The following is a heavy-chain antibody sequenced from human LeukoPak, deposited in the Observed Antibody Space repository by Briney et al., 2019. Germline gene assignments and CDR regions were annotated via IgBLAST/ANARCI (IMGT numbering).Heavy chain of an antibody. Sequence: PGGSLRLSCAASGFTFSDYYMSWIRQAPGKGLEWVSYISSSGGTIYYADSVKGRFPISRDNAKDSVYLQMNSLRADDTAVYYCARETEPLDYGDSTNLDYWGQGTLVTVSS. D-gene: IGHD4/OR15-4a*01. V-gene: IGHV3-11*04. CDR2: ISSSGGTI. J-gene: IGHJ4*02. CDR1: GFTFSDYY. CDR3: ARETEPLDYGDSTNLDY.